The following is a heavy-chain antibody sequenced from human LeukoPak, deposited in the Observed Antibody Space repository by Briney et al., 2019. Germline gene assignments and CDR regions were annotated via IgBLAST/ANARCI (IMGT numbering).Heavy chain of an antibody. V-gene: IGHV1-18*01. J-gene: IGHJ5*02. Sequence: ASVKVSCKASGYTFTSYGISWVRQAPGQGLEWMGWISAYNGNTNYAQKLQGRATMTTDTSTSTAYMELRSLRSDDTAVYYCARVGYDILRGARTMNWFDPWGQGTLVTVSS. CDR1: GYTFTSYG. D-gene: IGHD3-9*01. CDR2: ISAYNGNT. CDR3: ARVGYDILRGARTMNWFDP.